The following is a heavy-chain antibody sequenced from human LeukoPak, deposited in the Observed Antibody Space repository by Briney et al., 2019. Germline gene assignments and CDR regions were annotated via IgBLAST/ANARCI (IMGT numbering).Heavy chain of an antibody. CDR1: GYTFTGYY. Sequence: ASVKVSCKASGYTFTGYYMHWVRQAPGQGLEWMGWINPNSGGTNYAQKFQGRVTMTRDTSISTAYMELSRLRSDDTAVYYCARRGIALTGSWNWYFDLWGRGTLVTVSS. CDR3: ARRGIALTGSWNWYFDL. V-gene: IGHV1-2*02. J-gene: IGHJ2*01. D-gene: IGHD6-19*01. CDR2: INPNSGGT.